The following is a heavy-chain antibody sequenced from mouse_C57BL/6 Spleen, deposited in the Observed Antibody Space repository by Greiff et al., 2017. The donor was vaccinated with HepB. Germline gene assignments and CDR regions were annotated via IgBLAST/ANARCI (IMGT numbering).Heavy chain of an antibody. CDR2: INPSSGYS. J-gene: IGHJ3*01. D-gene: IGHD2-4*01. V-gene: IGHV1-4*01. CDR1: GYTFTSYT. Sequence: VQLQQSGAELARPGASVKMSCKASGYTFTSYTMHWVKQRPGQGLEWIGYINPSSGYSKYNQKFKDKATLTADNSSSTAYMQLTSLTSEEGAVFYCARDDDHARSWFAYWGQVTLVTVAA. CDR3: ARDDDHARSWFAY.